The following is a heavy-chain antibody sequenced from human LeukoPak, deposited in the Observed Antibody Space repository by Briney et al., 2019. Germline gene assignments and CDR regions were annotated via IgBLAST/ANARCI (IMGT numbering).Heavy chain of an antibody. CDR3: AREMGVPPIYYYGMDV. CDR1: GFTFSSYS. Sequence: EGSLRLSCAASGFTFSSYSMNWVRQAPGKGLEWVSYISSSSSTIYYADSVKGRFTISRDNAKNSLYLQMNSLRAEDTAVYYCAREMGVPPIYYYGMDVWGQGTTVTVSS. V-gene: IGHV3-48*01. D-gene: IGHD2-8*01. CDR2: ISSSSSTI. J-gene: IGHJ6*02.